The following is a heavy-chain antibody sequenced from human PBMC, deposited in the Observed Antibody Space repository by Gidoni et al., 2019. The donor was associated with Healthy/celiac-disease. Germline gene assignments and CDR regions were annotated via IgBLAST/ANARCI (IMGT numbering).Heavy chain of an antibody. J-gene: IGHJ4*02. V-gene: IGHV1-18*01. CDR2: ISAYNANT. CDR1: GYTFTSYG. D-gene: IGHD1-1*01. Sequence: QVQLVQPGAEVKKPGASVKVSCKASGYTFTSYGISGVRQAPGQGLEWMGWISAYNANTNYAQKLQGRVTMTTDTSTSTAYMELRSLRSDDTAVYYCARVLLERLLTYYFDDWGQGTLVTVSS. CDR3: ARVLLERLLTYYFDD.